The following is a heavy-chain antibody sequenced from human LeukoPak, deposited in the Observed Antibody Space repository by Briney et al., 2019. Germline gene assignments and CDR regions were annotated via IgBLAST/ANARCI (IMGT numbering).Heavy chain of an antibody. D-gene: IGHD3-16*01. CDR3: AKDGGFDP. V-gene: IGHV3-23*01. J-gene: IGHJ5*02. Sequence: PRRSLRLSWAASRFTFSSYSMSWVRQAPGKGLEWVSAISGSGGSTYYADCVKGRFTISRDNSKNTLYLQMNSLRAEDTAVYYCAKDGGFDPWGQGTLVTVSS. CDR2: ISGSGGST. CDR1: RFTFSSYS.